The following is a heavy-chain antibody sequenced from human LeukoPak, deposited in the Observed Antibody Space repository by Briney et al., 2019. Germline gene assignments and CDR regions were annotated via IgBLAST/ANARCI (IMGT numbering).Heavy chain of an antibody. V-gene: IGHV3-33*01. Sequence: GGSLRLSCGASGFSFRTYGMHWVRQAPGKGLEWVAFIWNDGTNTYYADSVKGRFTISRDNAKNTLYLQMDSLRAEDTAVYYCVRERDGGPFDHWGQGTPVTVSS. CDR2: IWNDGTNT. D-gene: IGHD4-23*01. J-gene: IGHJ4*02. CDR1: GFSFRTYG. CDR3: VRERDGGPFDH.